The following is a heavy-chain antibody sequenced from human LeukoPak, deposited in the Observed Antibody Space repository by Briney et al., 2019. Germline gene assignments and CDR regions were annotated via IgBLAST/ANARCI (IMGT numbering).Heavy chain of an antibody. CDR2: ISGSGGST. CDR1: GFTFSSYA. J-gene: IGHJ4*02. CDR3: AKGTLVVPAASLLAN. V-gene: IGHV3-23*01. D-gene: IGHD2-2*01. Sequence: GGSLRLSCAASGFTFSSYAMSWVRQAPGKGLEWVSAISGSGGSTYYADSVKGRFTISRDKSKNTLYLQMNSLRAEDTAVYYCAKGTLVVPAASLLANWGQGTLVTVSS.